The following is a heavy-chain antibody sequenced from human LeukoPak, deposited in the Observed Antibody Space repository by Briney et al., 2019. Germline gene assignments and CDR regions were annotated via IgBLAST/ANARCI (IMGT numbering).Heavy chain of an antibody. CDR3: ASYQYCTNGVCYRAFDS. Sequence: KRSETLSLTCTVSGGSISSYYWSWIRQPPGKGLEWIGYIYYSGSTNYNPSLKSRVTISVDTSKKQFSLKLSSVTAADTAVYYCASYQYCTNGVCYRAFDSWGQGTLVTVSS. V-gene: IGHV4-59*08. CDR1: GGSISSYY. J-gene: IGHJ4*02. CDR2: IYYSGST. D-gene: IGHD2-8*01.